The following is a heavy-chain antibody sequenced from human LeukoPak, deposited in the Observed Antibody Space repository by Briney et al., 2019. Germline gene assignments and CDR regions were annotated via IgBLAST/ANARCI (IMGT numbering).Heavy chain of an antibody. V-gene: IGHV3-30-3*01. CDR2: ISYDGSNK. D-gene: IGHD2-21*01. CDR3: ARDGGSISGDAFDI. Sequence: GGSLRLSCAASGFTFSSYAMHWVRQAPGKGLEWVAVISYDGSNKFYADSVKGRFTISRDNSKNTLYLQMNSLRGEDTAVYYCARDGGSISGDAFDIWGQGTMVTVSS. J-gene: IGHJ3*02. CDR1: GFTFSSYA.